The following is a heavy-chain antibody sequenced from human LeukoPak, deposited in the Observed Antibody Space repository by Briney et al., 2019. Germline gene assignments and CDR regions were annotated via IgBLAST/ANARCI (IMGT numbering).Heavy chain of an antibody. CDR1: GYTFSNYA. D-gene: IGHD2-15*01. Sequence: ASVKVSCKASGYTFSNYAISWVQQAPGQGLEWMGGTIPIFGTAHYAQKFQGRVTIAADGSTSTVCMELSSLRSADTAVYYCARAHSRNYYYYGIDVWGQGTTVTVSS. CDR2: TIPIFGTA. J-gene: IGHJ6*02. CDR3: ARAHSRNYYYYGIDV. V-gene: IGHV1-69*13.